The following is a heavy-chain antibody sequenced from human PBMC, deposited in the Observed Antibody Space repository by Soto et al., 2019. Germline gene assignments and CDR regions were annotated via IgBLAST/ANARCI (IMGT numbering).Heavy chain of an antibody. D-gene: IGHD2-2*01. J-gene: IGHJ5*02. CDR1: GYTFTSYG. V-gene: IGHV1-18*01. CDR3: ARAHLDCSSTSCHAGWLAP. Sequence: ASVKVSCKASGYTFTSYGISWVRQAPGQGLEWMGWISAYNGNTNYAQKLQGRVTMTTDTSTSTAYMELRSLRSDDTAVYYCARAHLDCSSTSCHAGWLAPWAQGTLVPVSS. CDR2: ISAYNGNT.